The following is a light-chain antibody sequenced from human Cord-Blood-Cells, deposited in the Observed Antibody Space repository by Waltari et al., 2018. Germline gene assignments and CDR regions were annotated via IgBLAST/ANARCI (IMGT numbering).Light chain of an antibody. CDR3: NSRDSSGNHVV. Sequence: SSELTQDPAVSVALGQTVRITCQGDSLRSYYDSWYQQKPGQAPVLVIYGKNNRPSGSPDRFSGSSSGNTASLTITGAQAEDEADYYCNSRDSSGNHVVFGGGTKLTVL. V-gene: IGLV3-19*01. J-gene: IGLJ2*01. CDR2: GKN. CDR1: SLRSYY.